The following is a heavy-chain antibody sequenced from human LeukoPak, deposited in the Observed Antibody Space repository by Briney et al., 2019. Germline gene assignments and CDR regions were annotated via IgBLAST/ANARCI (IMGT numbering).Heavy chain of an antibody. CDR3: ARHSGPYSSSWFDY. Sequence: SETLSLTCTVSGGSIGSASFYWGWIRQPPGKGLDWIGSIYYSGSTSYNPSLKTRVTISVDTSKNQFSMKLSSVTAADAAVYYCARHSGPYSSSWFDYWGQRTLVTVSS. CDR2: IYYSGST. J-gene: IGHJ5*01. CDR1: GGSIGSASFY. V-gene: IGHV4-39*01. D-gene: IGHD6-13*01.